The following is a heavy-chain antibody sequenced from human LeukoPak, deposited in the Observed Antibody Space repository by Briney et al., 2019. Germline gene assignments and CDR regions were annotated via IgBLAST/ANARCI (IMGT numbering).Heavy chain of an antibody. Sequence: SETLSLTCAVYGGSFSGYYWSWIRQPPGKGLEWIGEINHSGSTNYNPSLKSRVTISVDTSKNQFSLKLSSVTAADTAVYYCARLVGEHPHGLWGQGTLVTVSS. CDR3: ARLVGEHPHGL. CDR1: GGSFSGYY. CDR2: INHSGST. D-gene: IGHD2-2*01. V-gene: IGHV4-34*01. J-gene: IGHJ4*02.